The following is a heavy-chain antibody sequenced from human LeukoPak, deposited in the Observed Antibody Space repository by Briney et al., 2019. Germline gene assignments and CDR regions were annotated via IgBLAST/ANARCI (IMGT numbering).Heavy chain of an antibody. D-gene: IGHD6-25*01. CDR1: GSSFNSYA. Sequence: GGSLRLSCAASGSSFNSYAMNWVRQAPGKGLEWDSSISGSGGKTYAADSVKGRFTISRDNSNNTVFLQMSGLRAEDTAVYFCAKDRTFESSACFDPWGQGTLVIVSS. V-gene: IGHV3-23*01. J-gene: IGHJ5*02. CDR3: AKDRTFESSACFDP. CDR2: ISGSGGKT.